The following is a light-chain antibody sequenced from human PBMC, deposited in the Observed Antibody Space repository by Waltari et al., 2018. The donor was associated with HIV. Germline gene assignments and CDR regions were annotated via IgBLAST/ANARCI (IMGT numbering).Light chain of an antibody. CDR3: MQSTHWPWT. J-gene: IGKJ1*01. V-gene: IGKV2-30*01. CDR2: NIS. Sequence: EVVLTQSPLSLPVALGQPASISCRSSQGLVSSDGNTYLTWLQEGPGQSPRRLIYNISNRDSGVPDTFSGSETATDFTLTISRVEAEDVGVYYCMQSTHWPWTFGQGTRVEI. CDR1: QGLVSSDGNTY.